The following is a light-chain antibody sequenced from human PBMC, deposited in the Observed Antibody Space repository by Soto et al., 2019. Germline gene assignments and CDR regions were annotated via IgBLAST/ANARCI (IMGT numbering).Light chain of an antibody. CDR2: EVR. V-gene: IGLV2-14*01. J-gene: IGLJ3*02. CDR3: ASYISSGNWV. CDR1: SSDGGAYGY. Sequence: QSVLTQPASVSGSPGQSITISCTGTSSDGGAYGYVSWYQLHSGKAPKLVIYEVRNRPSGVSNRFSGSKSGNTASLTISWLQAEDEADYFCASYISSGNWVSGGGTQLTVL.